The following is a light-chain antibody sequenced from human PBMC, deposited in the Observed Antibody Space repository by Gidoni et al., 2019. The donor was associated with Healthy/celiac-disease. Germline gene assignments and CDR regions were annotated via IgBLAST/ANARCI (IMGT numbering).Light chain of an antibody. CDR1: QSVSSY. V-gene: IGKV3-11*01. CDR2: DAS. J-gene: IGKJ4*01. CDR3: QQRSNWPPVT. Sequence: EIVLTQSPATLSLSPGERATLSCRASQSVSSYLAWYQQKPGQAPRLLIYDASNRATGIPARVSGSGSWTDFTLTICSLEPEDFAVYYCQQRSNWPPVTFGGGTKVEI.